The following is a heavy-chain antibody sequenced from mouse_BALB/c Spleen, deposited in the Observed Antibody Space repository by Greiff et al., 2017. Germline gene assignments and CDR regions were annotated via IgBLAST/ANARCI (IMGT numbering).Heavy chain of an antibody. V-gene: IGHV3-6*02. CDR2: ISYDGSN. CDR1: GYSITSGYY. D-gene: IGHD2-3*01. CDR3: ARGDYDGYYWFAY. Sequence: EVKLEESGPGLVKPSQSLSLTCSVTGYSITSGYYWYWIRQFPGNKLEWMCYISYDGSNNYNPTLKNRISITRDTSKNQFFLKLNSVTTEDTATYYGARGDYDGYYWFAYWGQGTLVTVSA. J-gene: IGHJ3*01.